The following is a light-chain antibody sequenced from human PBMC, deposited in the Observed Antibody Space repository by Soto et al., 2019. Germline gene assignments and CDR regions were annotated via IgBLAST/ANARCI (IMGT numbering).Light chain of an antibody. Sequence: QSVLTQPPSATGTPGQTVTISCSGRSSNIGSNTVNWYQHLPGTAPKLLILSNNQRHSWVPARFSGSKSGTAASLAIRGLQTEEEAEDRGTAGDDILTPGCVLGSGTKVNV. J-gene: IGLJ1*01. V-gene: IGLV1-44*01. CDR3: TAGDDILTPGCV. CDR2: SNN. CDR1: SSNIGSNT.